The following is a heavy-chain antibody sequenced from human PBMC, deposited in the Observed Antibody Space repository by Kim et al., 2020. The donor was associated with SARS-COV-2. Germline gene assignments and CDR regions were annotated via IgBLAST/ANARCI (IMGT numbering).Heavy chain of an antibody. J-gene: IGHJ4*02. D-gene: IGHD1-1*01. CDR1: GFAFTNYG. V-gene: IGHV3-23*01. CDR3: AKHLERRGHFDS. Sequence: GGSLRLSCAASGFAFTNYGMAWVRQAPGKGLIWVSSISESGDATFYADSVQGRFTVSRDNSKNIMYLQMSSLRAEDTAVYFCAKHLERRGHFDSWGQGTLVTVSS. CDR2: ISESGDAT.